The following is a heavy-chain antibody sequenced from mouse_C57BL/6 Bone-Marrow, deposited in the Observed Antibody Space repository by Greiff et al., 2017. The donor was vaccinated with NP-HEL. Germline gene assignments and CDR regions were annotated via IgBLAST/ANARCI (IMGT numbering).Heavy chain of an antibody. CDR2: IYPRDGST. D-gene: IGHD1-1*01. Sequence: QVQLKQSGPELVKPGASVKLSCKASGYTFTSYDINLVKQRPGQGLEWIGWIYPRDGSTKYNEKFKGKATLTVDTSSSTAYMELHSLTSEDSAVYFCAYYGSSSLWGQGTTLTVSS. J-gene: IGHJ2*01. CDR1: GYTFTSYD. V-gene: IGHV1-85*01. CDR3: AYYGSSSL.